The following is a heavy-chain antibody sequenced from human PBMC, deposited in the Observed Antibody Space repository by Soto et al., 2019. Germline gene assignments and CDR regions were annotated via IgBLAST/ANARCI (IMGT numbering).Heavy chain of an antibody. V-gene: IGHV3-53*01. CDR1: GFTVSNNY. CDR3: GGPGGGGGY. J-gene: IGHJ4*02. D-gene: IGHD3-16*01. CDR2: IYSGGYT. Sequence: EVQLVESGGGLIQPGGSLRLSCAVSGFTVSNNYMSWVRQAPGKGLEGVSVIYSGGYTAYGDSVKGRFTISRDNSKNTLYLKRNGRQADETAVFYGGGPGGGGGYWGQGTLVTVSS.